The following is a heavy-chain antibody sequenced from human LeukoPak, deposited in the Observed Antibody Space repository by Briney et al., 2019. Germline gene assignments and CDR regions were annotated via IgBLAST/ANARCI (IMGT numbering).Heavy chain of an antibody. Sequence: GGSLRLSCAASGFTFSSYGMHWVRQAPGKGLEWVAFIRYGGSNKYYADSVKGRFTISRDNSKNTLYLQMNSLRAEDTAVYYCAEDRLAYCGGDCYSWYFQHWGQGTLVTVSS. J-gene: IGHJ1*01. CDR2: IRYGGSNK. V-gene: IGHV3-30*02. CDR3: AEDRLAYCGGDCYSWYFQH. CDR1: GFTFSSYG. D-gene: IGHD2-21*01.